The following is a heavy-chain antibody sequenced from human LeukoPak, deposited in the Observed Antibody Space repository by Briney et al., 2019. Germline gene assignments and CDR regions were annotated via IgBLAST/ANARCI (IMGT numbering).Heavy chain of an antibody. J-gene: IGHJ4*02. D-gene: IGHD3-9*01. V-gene: IGHV1-18*01. CDR2: ISAYNGNT. CDR1: GYTFTICG. Sequence: ASVKVSCKASGYTFTICGISWVRQAPGQGLEWIGWISAYNGNTNYAQKLQGRVTMTTDTSTSTAYMELRSLRSDDTAVYYRARDVLRYFDWLSSYFDYWGQGTLVTVSS. CDR3: ARDVLRYFDWLSSYFDY.